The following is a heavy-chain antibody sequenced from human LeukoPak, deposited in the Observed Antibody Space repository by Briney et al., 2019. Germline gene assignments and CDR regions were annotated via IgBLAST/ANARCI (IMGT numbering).Heavy chain of an antibody. J-gene: IGHJ6*02. Sequence: GGSLRLSCAASGFTFSSYAMSWVRQAPGKGLEWVSSIRTNGGSTYYADSVKGRFTISRDNSKNRLYLQMNSLRAEDTAVYYCAKDVVVSGYYGMDVWGQGTTVTVSS. CDR2: IRTNGGST. CDR3: AKDVVVSGYYGMDV. V-gene: IGHV3-23*01. D-gene: IGHD2-21*01. CDR1: GFTFSSYA.